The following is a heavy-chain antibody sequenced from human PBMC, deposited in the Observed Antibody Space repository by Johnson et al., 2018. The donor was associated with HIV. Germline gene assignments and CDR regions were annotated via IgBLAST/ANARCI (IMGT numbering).Heavy chain of an antibody. D-gene: IGHD4-23*01. Sequence: QVQLVESGGGLVQPGGSLRLSCAASGFTFSSYAMHWVRQAPGKGLEWVAVISYDGSNKYYADSVKGRFTISRDNSKNTLYLQMNSLRAEDTAVYYCGRGGVDYGGNLIGDAFDIWGQGTMVTVSS. J-gene: IGHJ3*02. CDR2: ISYDGSNK. CDR3: GRGGVDYGGNLIGDAFDI. V-gene: IGHV3-30-3*01. CDR1: GFTFSSYA.